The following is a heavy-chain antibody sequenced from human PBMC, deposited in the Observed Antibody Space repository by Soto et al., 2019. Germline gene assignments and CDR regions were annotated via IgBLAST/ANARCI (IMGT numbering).Heavy chain of an antibody. Sequence: SENVSLTCTVSGDSIRSAGYYWSWIRQHPGKGLEWIGYIYYTGSIYYNPSLKSRVTISVDTSKNQFSLKLSSVTAADTAVYYCARDLRFRGFYGMDVWGQGTTVTVSS. CDR3: ARDLRFRGFYGMDV. V-gene: IGHV4-31*02. J-gene: IGHJ6*02. D-gene: IGHD3-10*01. CDR2: IYYTGSI. CDR1: GDSIRSAGYY.